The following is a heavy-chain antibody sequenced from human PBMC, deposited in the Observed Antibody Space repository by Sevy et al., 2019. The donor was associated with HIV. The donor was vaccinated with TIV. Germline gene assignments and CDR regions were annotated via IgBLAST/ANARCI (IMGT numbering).Heavy chain of an antibody. CDR2: IKRDGSEK. Sequence: GESLKISCAASGFTFSNYWMSWVRQAPGKGLEWVANIKRDGSEKYYVASVKGRFTISRDNAKTSLYLQMNSLRAEDTAVYYCARDCSSATCRCGLDVWGQGTTVTVSS. V-gene: IGHV3-7*03. D-gene: IGHD2-2*01. J-gene: IGHJ6*02. CDR1: GFTFSNYW. CDR3: ARDCSSATCRCGLDV.